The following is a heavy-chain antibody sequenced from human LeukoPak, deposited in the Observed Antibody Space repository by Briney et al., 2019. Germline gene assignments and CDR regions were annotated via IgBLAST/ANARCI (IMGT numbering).Heavy chain of an antibody. J-gene: IGHJ6*02. V-gene: IGHV3-23*01. CDR3: TTDRYCSSTSCYDDYYYGMDV. CDR2: INSSGGGR. CDR1: GFTFSNYA. Sequence: GGSLRLSCAASGFTFSNYAMTWVRQAPGRGLEWVSSINSSGGGRYYADSVKGRFTISRDNSKNTLFLQMNSLKTEDTAVYYCTTDRYCSSTSCYDDYYYGMDVWGQGTTVTVSS. D-gene: IGHD2-2*01.